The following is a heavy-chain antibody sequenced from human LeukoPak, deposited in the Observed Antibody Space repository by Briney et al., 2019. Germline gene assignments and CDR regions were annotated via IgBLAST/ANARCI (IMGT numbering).Heavy chain of an antibody. Sequence: PGGSLRLSCAASGFTFSSYAMSWVRQAPGKGLEWVSAISGSGGSTYYADSVKGRFTISRDNAKNSLYLQMNSLRAEDTAVYYCARAFWSGYSDAFDIWGQGTMVTVSS. D-gene: IGHD3-3*01. CDR2: ISGSGGST. CDR1: GFTFSSYA. J-gene: IGHJ3*02. V-gene: IGHV3-23*01. CDR3: ARAFWSGYSDAFDI.